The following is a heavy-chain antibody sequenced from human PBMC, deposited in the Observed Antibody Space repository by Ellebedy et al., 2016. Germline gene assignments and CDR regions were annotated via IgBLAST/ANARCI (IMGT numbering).Heavy chain of an antibody. J-gene: IGHJ4*02. V-gene: IGHV3-7*01. CDR2: IKQDGSEK. D-gene: IGHD2-8*01. Sequence: GGSLRLSCAASGFTFSDYWMSWVRQAPGKGLEWVANIKQDGSEKYYVDSVKGRFTISRDNAKSSVYLQMNSLRAEDTAVYFCSRDILYGIFDYWGQGSLVTVSS. CDR1: GFTFSDYW. CDR3: SRDILYGIFDY.